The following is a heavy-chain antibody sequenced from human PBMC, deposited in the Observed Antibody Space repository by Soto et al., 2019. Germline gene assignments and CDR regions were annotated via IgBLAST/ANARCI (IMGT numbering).Heavy chain of an antibody. Sequence: EVQLVESGGRLVKPGESLRLSCVASGFDFSYYTMNGVRQAPGKGLEWVSAISASSSHKYSADSVRGRFTFSRDNANNSLYLQMNNLRVEDTAVYYCARLRSDAFDIWGQGTLVTVSS. V-gene: IGHV3-21*02. CDR1: GFDFSYYT. CDR2: ISASSSHK. J-gene: IGHJ3*02. D-gene: IGHD4-17*01. CDR3: ARLRSDAFDI.